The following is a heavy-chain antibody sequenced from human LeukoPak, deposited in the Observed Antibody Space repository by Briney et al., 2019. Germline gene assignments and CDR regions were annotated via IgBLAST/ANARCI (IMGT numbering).Heavy chain of an antibody. CDR2: ISASGGS. CDR1: GFTFSNYA. V-gene: IGHV3-23*01. CDR3: AREPRDCTGGTCQSAGGYYFYY. D-gene: IGHD2-15*01. J-gene: IGHJ4*02. Sequence: GGSPRLSCAASGFTFSNYAMSWVRQAPGKGLEWVSGISASGGSYYADSVKGRFTVSRDISKNTLYPQMNSLRAEDTAVYFCAREPRDCTGGTCQSAGGYYFYYWSQGTLVTVSS.